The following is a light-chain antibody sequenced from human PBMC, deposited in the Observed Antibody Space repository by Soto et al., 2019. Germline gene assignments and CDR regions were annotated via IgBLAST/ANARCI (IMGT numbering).Light chain of an antibody. V-gene: IGKV3-20*01. J-gene: IGKJ5*01. CDR1: QSVSSNY. CDR3: QQYNNWPQIT. CDR2: GAS. Sequence: ESVLTQSPGTLSLSPGERATLSCRASQSVSSNYLAWYQQKPGQAPRLLIYGASTRATGIPDRFSGSGSGTDFTLTISSLMSDDFAVYYCQQYNNWPQITFGQGTRLEIK.